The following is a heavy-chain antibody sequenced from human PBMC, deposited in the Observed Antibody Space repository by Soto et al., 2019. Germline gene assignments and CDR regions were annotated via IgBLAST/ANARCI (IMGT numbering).Heavy chain of an antibody. CDR3: ARDWGGLGY. D-gene: IGHD3-10*01. J-gene: IGHJ4*02. V-gene: IGHV3-7*03. CDR2: IIKDGSEK. Sequence: PGGSLRLSCAASGFTFSNYWMTWVRQAPGKGLEWVANIIKDGSEKSYADSVKGRFTISRDNAKNSLHLEMNSLRVEDTAVYYCARDWGGLGYWGQGTLVTVSS. CDR1: GFTFSNYW.